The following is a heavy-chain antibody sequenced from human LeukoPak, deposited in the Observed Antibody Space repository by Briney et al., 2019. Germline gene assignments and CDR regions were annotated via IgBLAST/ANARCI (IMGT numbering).Heavy chain of an antibody. Sequence: PSETLSLTCAVYGGSFSGYYWSWIRQPPGKGLEWIGEINHSGSTNYNPSLKSRVTISVDTSKNQFSLKLSSVTAADTAVYYCARSKSHPRQRYYYMDVWGKGTTVTVSS. J-gene: IGHJ6*03. CDR3: ARSKSHPRQRYYYMDV. CDR1: GGSFSGYY. V-gene: IGHV4-34*01. CDR2: INHSGST. D-gene: IGHD1-1*01.